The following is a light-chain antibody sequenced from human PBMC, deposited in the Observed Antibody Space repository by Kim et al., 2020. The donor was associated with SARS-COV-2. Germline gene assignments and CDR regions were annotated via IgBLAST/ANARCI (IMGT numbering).Light chain of an antibody. Sequence: GKAPTLLIEGAANLQRGVPSRFRGDGYGTEFTLTVSSLEIEDFATYSCQHTYETPPWTYGQGTKVDIK. CDR3: QHTYETPPWT. CDR2: GAA. J-gene: IGKJ1*01. V-gene: IGKV1-39*01.